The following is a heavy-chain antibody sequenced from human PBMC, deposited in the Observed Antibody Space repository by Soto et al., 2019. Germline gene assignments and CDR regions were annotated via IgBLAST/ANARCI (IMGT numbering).Heavy chain of an antibody. CDR1: GFTFSSYS. Sequence: GGSLRLSCAASGFTFSSYSMNWVRQAPGKGLEWVSYISSSSSTIYYADSVKGRFTISRDNAKNSLYLQMNSLRAEDTAVYYCARDRWDYDILTGYYPFDYWGQGTLVTVSS. J-gene: IGHJ4*02. V-gene: IGHV3-48*01. CDR3: ARDRWDYDILTGYYPFDY. D-gene: IGHD3-9*01. CDR2: ISSSSSTI.